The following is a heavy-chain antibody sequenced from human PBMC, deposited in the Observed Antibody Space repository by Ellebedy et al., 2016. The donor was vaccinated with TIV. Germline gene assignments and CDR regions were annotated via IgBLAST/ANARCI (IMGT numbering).Heavy chain of an antibody. CDR1: GYTFTDYF. D-gene: IGHD3-22*01. J-gene: IGHJ4*02. CDR2: INPDSGGT. Sequence: ASVKVSCKASGYTFTDYFVHWLRQAPGQGLEWMGWINPDSGGTYSSQKFQGSVTMTTDTSTSTVYMELSSLRSEDTAVYFCARVYFDRSGYYPFWGQGTLVTVSS. V-gene: IGHV1-2*04. CDR3: ARVYFDRSGYYPF.